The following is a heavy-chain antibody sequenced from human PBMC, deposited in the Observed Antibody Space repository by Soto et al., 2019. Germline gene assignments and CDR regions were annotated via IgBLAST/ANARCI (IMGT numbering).Heavy chain of an antibody. CDR3: ARGDGYIFAY. CDR1: GYTFVSYE. J-gene: IGHJ4*02. CDR2: MNPNSGNT. Sequence: QVQLVQSGAEVKKPGASVKVSCKASGYTFVSYEINWVRQATGQGPEWMGWMNPNSGNTGYAQKFQGRVTMTTNTSISTAYMVLGSLRSDDTAVYYGARGDGYIFAYWGQGTLITVSS. D-gene: IGHD5-12*01. V-gene: IGHV1-8*01.